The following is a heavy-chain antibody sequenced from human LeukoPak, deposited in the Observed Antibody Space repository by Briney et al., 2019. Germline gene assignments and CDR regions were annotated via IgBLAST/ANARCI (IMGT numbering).Heavy chain of an antibody. V-gene: IGHV1-18*01. Sequence: ASVKVSCKASGYTFTSYGISWVRQAPGQGLECMGWISAYNGNANYAQQVQGRVTMTTDTSTSTAYMELRSLRSDDTAVYYCARADHYYSYYMDVWGKGTTVTVSS. J-gene: IGHJ6*03. CDR3: ARADHYYSYYMDV. CDR2: ISAYNGNA. CDR1: GYTFTSYG.